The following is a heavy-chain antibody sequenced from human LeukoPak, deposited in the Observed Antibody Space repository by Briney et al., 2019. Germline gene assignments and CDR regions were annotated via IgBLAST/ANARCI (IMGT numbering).Heavy chain of an antibody. D-gene: IGHD2-8*01. CDR3: AKNGAEVGDFDY. CDR1: GFTFSNYG. J-gene: IGHJ4*02. Sequence: PGGSLRLSCAASGFTFSNYGMHWVRQAPGKGLEWVALISHDGSREDYAESVKGRFTISRDNSKNTLYLQMNSLRGEDTAVYYCAKNGAEVGDFDYWGQGTLVTVSS. V-gene: IGHV3-30*18. CDR2: ISHDGSRE.